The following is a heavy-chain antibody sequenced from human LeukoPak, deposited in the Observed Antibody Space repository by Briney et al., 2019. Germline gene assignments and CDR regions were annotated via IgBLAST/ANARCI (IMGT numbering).Heavy chain of an antibody. CDR2: ISSSSSTI. V-gene: IGHV3-48*02. CDR3: ARDMDLRDYYYYYGMDV. J-gene: IGHJ6*02. Sequence: PGGSLRLSCAASGFTFSSYSMNWARQAPGKGLEWVSYISSSSSTIYYADSVKGRFTISRDNAKNSLYLQMNSLRDEDTAVYYCARDMDLRDYYYYYGMDVWGQGTTVTVSS. D-gene: IGHD2-2*03. CDR1: GFTFSSYS.